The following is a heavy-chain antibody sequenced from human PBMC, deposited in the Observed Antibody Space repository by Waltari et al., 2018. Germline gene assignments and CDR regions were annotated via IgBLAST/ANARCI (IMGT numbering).Heavy chain of an antibody. CDR2: IYSGGST. V-gene: IGHV3-53*01. Sequence: EVHLVESGGGLVQPGWSLILSCASSGFSVSGVYMTWVRQAPGKGLQWVSIIYSGGSTYYADSVKGRFTISRDNSKNTVFLQMNSLRVDDTAVYYCARPVGNETWGQGTLVTVSS. J-gene: IGHJ5*02. CDR3: ARPVGNET. CDR1: GFSVSGVY. D-gene: IGHD1-26*01.